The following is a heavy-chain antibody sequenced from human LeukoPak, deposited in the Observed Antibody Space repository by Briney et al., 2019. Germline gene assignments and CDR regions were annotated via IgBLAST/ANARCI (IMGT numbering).Heavy chain of an antibody. CDR2: ISSTSNYI. CDR1: GFTFSSST. Sequence: PGGSLRLSCSASGFTFSSSTMNWVRRAPGKGLEWVSSISSTSNYIYYAASVKGRFTISRDNAKNSLYLQMNSLRAEDTAVYYCVRIPNTANFPNWFDPWGQGTLVTVSS. D-gene: IGHD4/OR15-4a*01. CDR3: VRIPNTANFPNWFDP. V-gene: IGHV3-21*01. J-gene: IGHJ5*02.